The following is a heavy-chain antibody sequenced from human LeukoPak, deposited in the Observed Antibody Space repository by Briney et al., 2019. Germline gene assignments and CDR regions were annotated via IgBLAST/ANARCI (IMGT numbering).Heavy chain of an antibody. V-gene: IGHV1-69*13. CDR1: GGTFSSYV. Sequence: GASVKVSCKASGGTFSSYVISWVRQAPGQGLEWMGGITPVFGTTNYAQKFQGRVTITADESTSTAYMELSSLKSEDTAVYFCAREEADSEYANYYQYGMDVWGQGTTVTVSS. CDR3: AREEADSEYANYYQYGMDV. D-gene: IGHD2/OR15-2a*01. CDR2: ITPVFGTT. J-gene: IGHJ6*02.